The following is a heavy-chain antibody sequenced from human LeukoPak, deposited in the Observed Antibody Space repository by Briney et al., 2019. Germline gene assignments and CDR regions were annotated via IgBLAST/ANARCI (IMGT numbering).Heavy chain of an antibody. V-gene: IGHV3-64D*09. Sequence: GGSLRLSCSAPGFTFSAYTMYWVRQAPGKGLEYVSGISSNGGSSFYAYSVKGRFTISRDNSKNTLYLQMSSLRAEDTAVYYCVKITSVTGGDCWGQGTRLTVSS. CDR1: GFTFSAYT. CDR3: VKITSVTGGDC. D-gene: IGHD1-1*01. CDR2: ISSNGGSS. J-gene: IGHJ4*02.